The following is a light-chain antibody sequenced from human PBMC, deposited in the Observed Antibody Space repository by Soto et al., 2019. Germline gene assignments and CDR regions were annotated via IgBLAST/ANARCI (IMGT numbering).Light chain of an antibody. CDR2: AAS. V-gene: IGKV1-12*01. Sequence: DIQMTQSPSSVSASVGDTVTITCRASQSISSWLAWYQQKPGKAPKLLIYAASTLQSGVPSRFSGSEFGTDFTLTITSLQPEDFATYYCQQANSFPQTFGQGTKVDIK. J-gene: IGKJ1*01. CDR1: QSISSW. CDR3: QQANSFPQT.